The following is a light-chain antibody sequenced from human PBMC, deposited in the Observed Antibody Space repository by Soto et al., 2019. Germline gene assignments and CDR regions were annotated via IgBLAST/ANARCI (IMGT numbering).Light chain of an antibody. J-gene: IGLJ3*02. CDR2: EVT. CDR3: SSFASSNTWV. Sequence: QPVLTQPPSASGSPGQSVTISSTGTSSDVGAYNYVSWYQQHAGKAPKLVIYEVTKRPSGVPDRFSGSKSANTASLTVSGLQAEDEADYYCSSFASSNTWVFGGGTKLTVL. CDR1: SSDVGAYNY. V-gene: IGLV2-8*01.